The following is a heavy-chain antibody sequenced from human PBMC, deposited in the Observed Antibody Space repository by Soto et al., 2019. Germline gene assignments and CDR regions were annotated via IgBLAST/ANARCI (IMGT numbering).Heavy chain of an antibody. CDR1: GFSFDDYA. CDR3: ARDVWSRASGPPDS. V-gene: IGHV3-9*01. J-gene: IGHJ4*02. CDR2: ISWNSGTI. D-gene: IGHD3-10*01. Sequence: EVQLVESGGGLVQPGRSLRLSCAASGFSFDDYAMHWVRQAPGKGLEWVTGISWNSGTIGYADSVKGRFTISRDNAKNSLYRQMNSLRAEDTALYYCARDVWSRASGPPDSWGQGTLVTVSS.